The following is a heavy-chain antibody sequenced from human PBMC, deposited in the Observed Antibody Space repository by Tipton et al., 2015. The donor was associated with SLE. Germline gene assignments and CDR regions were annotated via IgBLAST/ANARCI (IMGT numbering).Heavy chain of an antibody. V-gene: IGHV3-30-3*01. CDR3: ARDELKPAAIAQSYYYYGMDV. CDR1: GFTFSSYA. Sequence: SLRLSCAASGFTFSSYAMHWVRQAPGKGLEWVAVISYDGSNKYYADSVKGRFTISRDNSKNTLYLQMNSLRAEDTAVYYCARDELKPAAIAQSYYYYGMDVWGQGTTVTVSS. D-gene: IGHD2-2*02. CDR2: ISYDGSNK. J-gene: IGHJ6*02.